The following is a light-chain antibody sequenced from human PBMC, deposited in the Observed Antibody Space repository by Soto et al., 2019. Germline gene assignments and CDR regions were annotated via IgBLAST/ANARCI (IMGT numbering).Light chain of an antibody. J-gene: IGLJ1*01. Sequence: QSALTQPASVSGSPGQSITISCTGTSSDVGGYNYVSWYQHHPGKAPKLMIYDVSNRPSGVSNRFSGSKSGNTASLTISGLQPEYEADYYCCSYTTSNTRQIVFGTGTKLTVL. CDR3: CSYTTSNTRQIV. CDR1: SSDVGGYNY. V-gene: IGLV2-14*03. CDR2: DVS.